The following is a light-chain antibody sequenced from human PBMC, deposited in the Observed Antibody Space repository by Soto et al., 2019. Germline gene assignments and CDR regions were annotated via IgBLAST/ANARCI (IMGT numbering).Light chain of an antibody. J-gene: IGLJ1*01. Sequence: QSALTQPASVSGSPGQSITISCTGTISDVGGNNFVSWYQQYPGKAPKLMICNVSNRPSGVSNRFSGSKSGNTASLTISGLQAEEEADYYCSSFTGTNYVFGTGTKLTVL. V-gene: IGLV2-14*01. CDR2: NVS. CDR1: ISDVGGNNF. CDR3: SSFTGTNYV.